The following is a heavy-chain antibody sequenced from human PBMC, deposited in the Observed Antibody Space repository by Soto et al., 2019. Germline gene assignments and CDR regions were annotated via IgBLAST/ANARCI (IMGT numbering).Heavy chain of an antibody. Sequence: PEGSLRLSCAASGFTFSSYAMHWVRQAPGKGLEWVAVISYDGSNKYYADSVKGRFTISRDNSKNTLYLQMNSLRAEDTAVYYCAREGSGVTAIPGYGMDVWGQGTTVTVSS. D-gene: IGHD2-21*02. CDR3: AREGSGVTAIPGYGMDV. V-gene: IGHV3-30-3*01. J-gene: IGHJ6*02. CDR1: GFTFSSYA. CDR2: ISYDGSNK.